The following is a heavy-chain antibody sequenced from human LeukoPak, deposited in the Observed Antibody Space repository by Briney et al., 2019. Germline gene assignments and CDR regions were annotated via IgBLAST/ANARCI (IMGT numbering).Heavy chain of an antibody. CDR2: IYYSGST. CDR3: ARDRRGRDTAMVFNYFDY. V-gene: IGHV4-39*02. Sequence: SETLSLTCTVSGGSISSSSYYWGWIRQPPGKGLEWIGSIYYSGSTYYNPSLKSRVTISVDTSKNQFSLKLSSVTAADTAVHYCARDRRGRDTAMVFNYFDYWGQGTLVTVSS. CDR1: GGSISSSSYY. J-gene: IGHJ4*02. D-gene: IGHD5-18*01.